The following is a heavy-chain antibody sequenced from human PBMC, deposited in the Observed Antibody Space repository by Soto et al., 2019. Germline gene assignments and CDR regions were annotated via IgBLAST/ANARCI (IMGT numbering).Heavy chain of an antibody. D-gene: IGHD2-15*01. CDR1: GFTSSDAW. J-gene: IGHJ1*01. V-gene: IGHV3-15*01. CDR2: IKSKSDGGTT. Sequence: GGSLRLSCAASGFTSSDAWMSWVRQAPGKGLDWVGRIKSKSDGGTTEYAAPVRGRFTISRDDSKNTLYLQMNSLKTEDTAVYYCTTDLWRRALVVGATGYFNHWGQGTPVTVYS. CDR3: TTDLWRRALVVGATGYFNH.